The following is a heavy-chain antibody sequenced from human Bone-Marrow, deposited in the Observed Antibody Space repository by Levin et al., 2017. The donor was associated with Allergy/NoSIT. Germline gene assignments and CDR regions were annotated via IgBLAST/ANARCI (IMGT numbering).Heavy chain of an antibody. V-gene: IGHV1-24*01. Sequence: GESLKISCKVSGYTLTELSMHWVRQAPGKGLEWMGGFDPEDGETIYAQKFQGRVTMTEDTSTDTAYMELSSLRSEDTAVYYCATPVLYGDYVRIFDYWGQGTLVTVSS. CDR1: GYTLTELS. CDR2: FDPEDGET. D-gene: IGHD4-17*01. CDR3: ATPVLYGDYVRIFDY. J-gene: IGHJ4*02.